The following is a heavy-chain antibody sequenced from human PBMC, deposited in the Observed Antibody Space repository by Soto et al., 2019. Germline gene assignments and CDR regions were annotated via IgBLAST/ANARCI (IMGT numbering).Heavy chain of an antibody. Sequence: SVKVSCKASGGTFSSYTISWVRQAPGQGLEWMGRIIPILGIANYAQKFQGRVTITADKSTSTAYMELSSLRSEDTAVYYCERATITIFGVVSNDYWGQGTLVTVSS. D-gene: IGHD3-3*01. CDR2: IIPILGIA. V-gene: IGHV1-69*02. CDR1: GGTFSSYT. CDR3: ERATITIFGVVSNDY. J-gene: IGHJ4*02.